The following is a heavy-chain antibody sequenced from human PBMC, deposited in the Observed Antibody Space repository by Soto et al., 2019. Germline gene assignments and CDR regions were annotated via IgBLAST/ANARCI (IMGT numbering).Heavy chain of an antibody. CDR3: ARSRGRYCSSASCSPHMDV. D-gene: IGHD2-2*01. J-gene: IGHJ6*02. V-gene: IGHV3-30*03. CDR1: GIIFSTYD. CDR2: ISYDGSNE. Sequence: PGGSLRPSCEVSGIIFSTYDMHWVRQAPGKGLEWVAIISYDGSNEYYADSVKGRFTISRDNSKNTLDLLMSSLGAEDTAVYHCARSRGRYCSSASCSPHMDVWGQGTTVTVSS.